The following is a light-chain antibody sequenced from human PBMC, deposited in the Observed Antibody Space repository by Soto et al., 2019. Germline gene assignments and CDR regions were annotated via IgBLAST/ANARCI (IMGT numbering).Light chain of an antibody. CDR3: QQYNNWPRTLT. V-gene: IGKV3-15*01. J-gene: IGKJ4*01. Sequence: EIVMTQSPATLSVSPGERATLSCSASQSVSSNLAWYQQKPGQAPRLLIYGASTRATGIPARFSGSGSGTEFTLTISSLQSEDFAVYYCQQYNNWPRTLTFGGGTKVEIK. CDR1: QSVSSN. CDR2: GAS.